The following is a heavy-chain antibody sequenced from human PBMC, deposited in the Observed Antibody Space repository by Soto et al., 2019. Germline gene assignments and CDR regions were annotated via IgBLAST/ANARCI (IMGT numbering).Heavy chain of an antibody. V-gene: IGHV3-30*18. J-gene: IGHJ4*02. CDR3: AKDRGIAALYFDY. Sequence: GSLRLSCAASGFTFSSYGMHWVRQAPGKGLEWVAVISYDGSNKYYADSVKGRFTISRDNSKNTLYLQMNSLRAEDTAVYYCAKDRGIAALYFDYWGQGTLVTVSS. CDR2: ISYDGSNK. D-gene: IGHD6-6*01. CDR1: GFTFSSYG.